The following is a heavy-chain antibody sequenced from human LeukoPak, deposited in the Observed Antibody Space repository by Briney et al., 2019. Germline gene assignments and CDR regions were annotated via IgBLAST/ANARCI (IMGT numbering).Heavy chain of an antibody. Sequence: SETLSLTCTVSGGSISSSNYYWGWIRQPPGKGLEWIGIIYYSGSTYYNPSLKSRVTISVDTSKNQFSLQLSSVTAADTAVYYCARDRDPSYYYYGMDVWGQGTTVTVSS. V-gene: IGHV4-39*07. D-gene: IGHD5-24*01. CDR3: ARDRDPSYYYYGMDV. CDR1: GGSISSSNYY. J-gene: IGHJ6*02. CDR2: IYYSGST.